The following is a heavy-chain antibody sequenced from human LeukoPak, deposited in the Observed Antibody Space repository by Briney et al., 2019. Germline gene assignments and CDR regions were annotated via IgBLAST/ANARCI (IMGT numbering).Heavy chain of an antibody. D-gene: IGHD2-15*01. Sequence: PSETLSLTCAINGGSFSGYYVTWSRQAPGKGLEWIGEINPRGSTIHNPSLKSRVTISLDTSKNQFSLKLSSVTAADTAVYYCARETKLLANPQYYFFMDVWGKGTTVTVSS. CDR3: ARETKLLANPQYYFFMDV. CDR2: INPRGST. V-gene: IGHV4-34*01. CDR1: GGSFSGYY. J-gene: IGHJ6*03.